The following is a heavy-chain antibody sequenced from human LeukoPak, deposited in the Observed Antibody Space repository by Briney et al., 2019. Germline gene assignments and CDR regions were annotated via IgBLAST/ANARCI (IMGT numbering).Heavy chain of an antibody. D-gene: IGHD2-2*01. CDR2: ISYSGNT. CDR3: ARVIASDCSSTSCYGPGYYYYYMDV. J-gene: IGHJ6*03. CDR1: GGSISNYC. V-gene: IGHV4-59*01. Sequence: SETLSLTCTVSGGSISNYCWGWIRQPPGKGLEWIGYISYSGNTNYIPSLKSRVTILVDTSKNQFSLKLSSVTAADTAVYYCARVIASDCSSTSCYGPGYYYYYMDVWGKGTTVTISS.